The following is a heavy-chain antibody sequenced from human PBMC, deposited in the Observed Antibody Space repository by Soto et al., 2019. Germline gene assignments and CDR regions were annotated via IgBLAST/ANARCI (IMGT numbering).Heavy chain of an antibody. V-gene: IGHV3-23*01. CDR3: VKSLYSTGYPNRFFDY. J-gene: IGHJ4*02. Sequence: PGGSLRLSCVASGFTFSNYAMSWVRRAPGKGLEWVSAISGAGGSTYYADSVKGRFTISRDNSKNSLYLQMNSLRAEDTAVYYCVKSLYSTGYPNRFFDYWGQGTLGTRSS. CDR2: ISGAGGST. CDR1: GFTFSNYA. D-gene: IGHD3-22*01.